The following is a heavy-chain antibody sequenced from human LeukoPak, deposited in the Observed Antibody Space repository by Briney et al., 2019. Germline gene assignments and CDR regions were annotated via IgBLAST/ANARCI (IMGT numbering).Heavy chain of an antibody. CDR2: INPNSGGT. CDR3: ARAKYEYCSSTSYYPGFDY. J-gene: IGHJ4*02. V-gene: IGHV1-2*02. D-gene: IGHD2-2*01. Sequence: ASVKVSCKASGYTFTDYYMHWVRQAPGQGLEWMGWINPNSGGTNYAQDFQGRVALTRDTSISTAYMELSRLTSDDTAVYYCARAKYEYCSSTSYYPGFDYWGQGTLVTVSS. CDR1: GYTFTDYY.